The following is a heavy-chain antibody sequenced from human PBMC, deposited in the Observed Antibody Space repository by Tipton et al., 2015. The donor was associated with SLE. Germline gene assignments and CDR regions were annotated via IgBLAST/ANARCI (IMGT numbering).Heavy chain of an antibody. CDR3: ARDTVDYYDTSGPDY. D-gene: IGHD3-22*01. CDR1: GYSFTSNG. Sequence: QLVQPGAEVKKPGASVKVSCKASGYSFTSNGISWVRQAPGQGLEWMGWISAYNGNTNYAQKFEGRVTLTTDTSTSTAYMELRSLRSDDTAVYYCARDTVDYYDTSGPDYWGQGTLVTVSS. V-gene: IGHV1-18*01. CDR2: ISAYNGNT. J-gene: IGHJ4*02.